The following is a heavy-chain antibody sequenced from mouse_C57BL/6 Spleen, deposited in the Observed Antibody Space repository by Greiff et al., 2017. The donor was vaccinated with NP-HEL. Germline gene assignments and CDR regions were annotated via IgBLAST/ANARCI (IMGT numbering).Heavy chain of an antibody. V-gene: IGHV1-50*01. CDR3: ARAEYYDSSYAMDY. CDR1: GYTFTSYW. D-gene: IGHD2-4*01. CDR2: IDPSDSYT. Sequence: QVQLQQPGAELVKPGASVKLSCKASGYTFTSYWMQWVKQRPGQGLEWIGEIDPSDSYTNYNQKFKGKATLTVDTSSSTAYMQLSSLTSEDSAVYYCARAEYYDSSYAMDYWGQGTSVTVSS. J-gene: IGHJ4*01.